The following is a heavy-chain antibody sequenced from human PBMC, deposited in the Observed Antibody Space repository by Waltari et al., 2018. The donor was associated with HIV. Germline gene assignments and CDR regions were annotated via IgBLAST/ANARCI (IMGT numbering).Heavy chain of an antibody. D-gene: IGHD1-26*01. CDR3: AKVAGRSGSYSHYYYCMDV. Sequence: VQLVGAGGGVVKPGGSLRLSCQASGLAFQTLTMHRVRQAPGKGLEWGAVISYDGDQYYADSVKGRFTISRDNSKKSLFLQMSSLRPEDSAVYYCAKVAGRSGSYSHYYYCMDVWGQGTTVTVS. J-gene: IGHJ6*02. V-gene: IGHV3-30*18. CDR2: ISYDGDQ. CDR1: GLAFQTLT.